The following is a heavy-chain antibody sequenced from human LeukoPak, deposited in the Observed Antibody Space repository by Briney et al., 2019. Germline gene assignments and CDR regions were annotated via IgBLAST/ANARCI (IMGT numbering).Heavy chain of an antibody. CDR1: GFTFDDYG. D-gene: IGHD3-3*01. CDR3: AKDGGAFYYYYYMDV. Sequence: SGGSLRLSCAASGFTFDDYGMSWVRQAPGKGLEWVSGINWNSGSIGYADSVKGRFTISRDNAKNSLYLQMNSLRAEDTALYYCAKDGGAFYYYYYMDVWGKGTTVTISS. J-gene: IGHJ6*03. CDR2: INWNSGSI. V-gene: IGHV3-20*04.